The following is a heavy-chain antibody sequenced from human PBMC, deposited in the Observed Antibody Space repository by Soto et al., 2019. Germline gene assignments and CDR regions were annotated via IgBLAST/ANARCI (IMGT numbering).Heavy chain of an antibody. D-gene: IGHD3-9*01. CDR1: GGSFSGYY. V-gene: IGHV4-34*01. Sequence: SETLSLTCAVYGGSFSGYYWSWIRQPPGKGLEWIGEINHSGSTNYNPSLKSRVTISVDTSKNQFSLKLSSVTAADTAVYYCARSHRYYDILTGRLGSYYYYMDVWGKGTTVTVSS. J-gene: IGHJ6*03. CDR2: INHSGST. CDR3: ARSHRYYDILTGRLGSYYYYMDV.